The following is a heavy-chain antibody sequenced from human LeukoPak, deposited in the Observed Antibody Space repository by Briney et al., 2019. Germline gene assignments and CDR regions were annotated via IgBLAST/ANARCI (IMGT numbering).Heavy chain of an antibody. D-gene: IGHD6-19*01. CDR2: IYPGDSDT. CDR3: ARTAVAGTGGWYFDL. Sequence: GESLKISCKGSGYSFTSYWIGWVRQMPGKGLEWMGIIYPGDSDTRYSPSSQGQVTISADKSISTAYLQWSSLKASDTAMYYCARTAVAGTGGWYFDLWGRGTLVTVSS. J-gene: IGHJ2*01. V-gene: IGHV5-51*01. CDR1: GYSFTSYW.